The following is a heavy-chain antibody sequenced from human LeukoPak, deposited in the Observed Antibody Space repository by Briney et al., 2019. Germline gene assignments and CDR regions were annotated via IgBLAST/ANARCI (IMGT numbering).Heavy chain of an antibody. D-gene: IGHD3-22*01. CDR3: ARAGYYYDSSGYNYDAFDI. Sequence: PSETPSLTCTVSGYSISSGYYWGWFRQPPGKGLEWIGTVYHTGSTYYNPSLKSRVTISIDTSKNQFSLKLSSVTAADTAVYYCARAGYYYDSSGYNYDAFDIWGQGTMVTVSS. V-gene: IGHV4-38-2*02. CDR2: VYHTGST. CDR1: GYSISSGYY. J-gene: IGHJ3*02.